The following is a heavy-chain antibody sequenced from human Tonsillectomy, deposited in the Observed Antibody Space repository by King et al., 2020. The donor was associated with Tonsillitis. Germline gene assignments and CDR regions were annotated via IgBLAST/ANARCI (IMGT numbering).Heavy chain of an antibody. V-gene: IGHV3-74*01. Sequence: VQLVESGGGLVQPGGSLRLSCAASGFIFSSYWMHWVRHAPGKGLEWVARANSDGSSTDYADSVRGRFTISRDNAKNTVYLQMNSLTAEDTAVYYCARLLGYLEWSIYDYWGQGTLVTVSS. CDR2: ANSDGSST. CDR3: ARLLGYLEWSIYDY. J-gene: IGHJ4*02. CDR1: GFIFSSYW. D-gene: IGHD3-3*01.